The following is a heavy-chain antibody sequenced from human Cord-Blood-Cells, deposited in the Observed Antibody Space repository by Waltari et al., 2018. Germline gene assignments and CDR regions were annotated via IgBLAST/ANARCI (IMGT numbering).Heavy chain of an antibody. J-gene: IGHJ3*02. CDR2: IMAGNGNT. D-gene: IGHD3-10*01. V-gene: IGHV1-3*01. CDR1: GYTSTNYA. CDR3: ARDEGSGSYYNAFDI. Sequence: QVHLVHSGAEVKKPGASVKVSCKASGYTSTNYAMHWVRQTPGQRLEWMGWIMAGNGNTKYSQKFQGRVTITRATSASTAYMELSSLRYEDKSVYYCARDEGSGSYYNAFDIWGQGTMVTVSS.